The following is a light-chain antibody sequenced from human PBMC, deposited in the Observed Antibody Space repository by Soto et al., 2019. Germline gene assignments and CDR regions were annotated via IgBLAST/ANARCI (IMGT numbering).Light chain of an antibody. CDR1: QGISSS. CDR2: AAS. Sequence: DIQLTQSPSFLSASVGDRVTITCRASQGISSSLAWYQQKPGKAHKFLIYAASTLQGAVPSSFSRSGYGTEFTLTISSLQAEDFATYSCQRLNDYPITFGQGTRLAIK. CDR3: QRLNDYPIT. J-gene: IGKJ5*01. V-gene: IGKV1-9*01.